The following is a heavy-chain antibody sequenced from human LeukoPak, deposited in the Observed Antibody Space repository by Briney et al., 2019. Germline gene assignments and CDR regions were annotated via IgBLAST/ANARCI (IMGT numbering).Heavy chain of an antibody. Sequence: PGGSLRLSCAASGFTFSSYWMSWVRQAPGKGLEWVANIKQDGSEKYYVDSVKGRFTISRDNAKNSLYLQMNSLRAEDTAVYYCARGRGLYCGGDCYSVGYWGQGTLVTVSS. V-gene: IGHV3-7*03. CDR3: ARGRGLYCGGDCYSVGY. D-gene: IGHD2-21*02. J-gene: IGHJ4*02. CDR1: GFTFSSYW. CDR2: IKQDGSEK.